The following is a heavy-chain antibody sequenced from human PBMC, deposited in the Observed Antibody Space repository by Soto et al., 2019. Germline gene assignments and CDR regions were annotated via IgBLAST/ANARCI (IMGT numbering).Heavy chain of an antibody. Sequence: QVQLVESGGGVVQPGRSLRLSCAASGFTFSSYGMHWVRQAPGKGLEWVAVIWYDGSNKYYADSVKGRFTISRDNSKNSLYLQMSSLSAEGSAVYSCATELTEGPRAEGGEGTLYMVSS. CDR1: GFTFSSYG. J-gene: IGHJ4*02. CDR2: IWYDGSNK. V-gene: IGHV3-33*01. CDR3: ATELTEGPRAE. D-gene: IGHD1-26*01.